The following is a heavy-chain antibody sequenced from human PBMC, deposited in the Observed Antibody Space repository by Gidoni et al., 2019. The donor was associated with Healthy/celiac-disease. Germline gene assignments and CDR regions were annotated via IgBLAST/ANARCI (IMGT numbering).Heavy chain of an antibody. D-gene: IGHD6-19*01. V-gene: IGHV1-2*02. CDR1: GYPFTGYS. Sequence: QVQLVPAGAEVKKPGASVKVSCKASGYPFTGYSMHRVRQAPGQGLDWMGWINPNSGGTNYAQKFQGRVTMTRDTSISTAYMELSRLRSDDTAVYYCARAAQWLVPVYMWYWGQGTLVTVSS. CDR2: INPNSGGT. CDR3: ARAAQWLVPVYMWY. J-gene: IGHJ4*02.